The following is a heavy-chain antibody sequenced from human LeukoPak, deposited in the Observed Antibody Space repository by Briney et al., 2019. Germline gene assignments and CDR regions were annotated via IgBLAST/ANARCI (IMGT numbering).Heavy chain of an antibody. D-gene: IGHD3-10*01. CDR1: GFIFSNYW. Sequence: PGGSLRLSCAASGFIFSNYWMTWVRQAPEKGLEWVANIKEDGSEKYYVDSVKGRFTISRDNAKNSLYLQMNSLRAEDTAVYYCSGGSRFVDYWGQGTLVTVSS. V-gene: IGHV3-7*04. J-gene: IGHJ4*02. CDR2: IKEDGSEK. CDR3: SGGSRFVDY.